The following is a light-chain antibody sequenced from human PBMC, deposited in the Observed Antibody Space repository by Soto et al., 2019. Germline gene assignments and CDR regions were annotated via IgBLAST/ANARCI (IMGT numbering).Light chain of an antibody. Sequence: TGVKKSPDTLSVSPGERATLSCRASRSVRNKLAWYQQKSGQAPRLLIYGASTRASGIPTRFSGSGSGTEFTLTISSLQSEDFAVYFCQISTDWLLPFCGGAKVDIK. CDR3: QISTDWLLP. CDR1: RSVRNK. V-gene: IGKV3D-15*01. CDR2: GAS. J-gene: IGKJ4*01.